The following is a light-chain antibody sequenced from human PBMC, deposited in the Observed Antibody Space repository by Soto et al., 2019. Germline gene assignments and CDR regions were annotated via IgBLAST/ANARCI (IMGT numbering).Light chain of an antibody. CDR2: DAS. J-gene: IGKJ4*01. V-gene: IGKV1-33*01. CDR3: QQYDNPPLT. CDR1: QDISNY. Sequence: DLQMTQSPSSLSASVGDRVTITCQASQDISNYLNWYQQKPGKAPKLLIYDASNLETGVPSRFSGSGSGTDFTFTISSLQPEDIATYYCQQYDNPPLTFGGGTKVEIE.